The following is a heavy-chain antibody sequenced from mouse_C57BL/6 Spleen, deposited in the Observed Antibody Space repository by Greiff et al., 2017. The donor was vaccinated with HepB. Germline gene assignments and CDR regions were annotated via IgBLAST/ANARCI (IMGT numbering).Heavy chain of an antibody. D-gene: IGHD2-2*01. Sequence: VQLMESGPELVKPGASVKISCKASGYAFSSSWMNWVKQWPGKGLEWIGRIYPGDGDTNYNGKFKGKATLTADKSSSTAYMQLSSLTSEDSAVYFCARRGHYGYDGNYFDYWGQGTTLTVSS. J-gene: IGHJ2*01. CDR3: ARRGHYGYDGNYFDY. V-gene: IGHV1-82*01. CDR1: GYAFSSSW. CDR2: IYPGDGDT.